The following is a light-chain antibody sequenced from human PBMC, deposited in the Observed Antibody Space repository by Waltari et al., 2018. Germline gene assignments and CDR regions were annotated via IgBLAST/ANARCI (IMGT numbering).Light chain of an antibody. J-gene: IGLJ2*01. V-gene: IGLV2-14*03. CDR3: SSYTTSDTLI. CDR2: GVT. Sequence: QSALTQPASVSGSPGQSLTISCTGTSSDVGGYNYVSCYHQHPGGAPRLMIYGVTNRPSGVSIRFSGSKSGNTASLTISGLQPEDEAYYYCSSYTTSDTLIFAGGTKLTVL. CDR1: SSDVGGYNY.